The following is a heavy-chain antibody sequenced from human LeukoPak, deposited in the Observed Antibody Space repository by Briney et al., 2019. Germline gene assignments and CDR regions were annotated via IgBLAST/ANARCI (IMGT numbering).Heavy chain of an antibody. CDR1: GFTFSSYA. CDR3: AKDPRWDSDSSGYYDAFDI. V-gene: IGHV3-23*01. Sequence: GGSLRLSCAASGFTFSSYAMSWVRQAPGKGLEWVSAISGSGGSTYYADSVKGRFTISRDNSKNTLYLQMNSLRAEDTAVYYCAKDPRWDSDSSGYYDAFDIWGQGTMVTVSS. D-gene: IGHD3-22*01. CDR2: ISGSGGST. J-gene: IGHJ3*02.